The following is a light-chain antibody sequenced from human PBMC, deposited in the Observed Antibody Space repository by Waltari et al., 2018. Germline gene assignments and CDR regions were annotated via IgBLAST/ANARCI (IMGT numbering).Light chain of an antibody. J-gene: IGKJ4*01. CDR3: QQYDGSILT. V-gene: IGKV3-20*01. CDR1: QTINNNY. CDR2: GAS. Sequence: IVLTQSPDTLSLSPGQRATLSCRTSQTINNNYLVWYQQKPGQAPRLLIHGASSRATGFPDGFSGSGSGTDFTLTISRLEPEDVAVYYCQQYDGSILTFGGGTKVEI.